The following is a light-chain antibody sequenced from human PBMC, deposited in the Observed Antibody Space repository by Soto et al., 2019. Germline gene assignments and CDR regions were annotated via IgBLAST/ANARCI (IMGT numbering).Light chain of an antibody. V-gene: IGLV1-44*01. CDR1: RSNIGSNL. J-gene: IGLJ3*02. CDR3: ASWDDSLKGVL. Sequence: QSVLTQPPSASGTPGQRVSISCSGGRSNIGSNLVSWYQQLPGTAPKLLLYFNDQRPSGVPDRFSGPKSGTSASLAVSELQSEDEADYFCASWDDSLKGVLFGGGTKLTVL. CDR2: FND.